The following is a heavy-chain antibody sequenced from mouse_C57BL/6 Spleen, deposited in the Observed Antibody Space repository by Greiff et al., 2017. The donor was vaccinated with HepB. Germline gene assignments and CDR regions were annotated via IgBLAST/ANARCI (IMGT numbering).Heavy chain of an antibody. CDR2: INPSSGYT. V-gene: IGHV1-7*01. D-gene: IGHD1-2*01. J-gene: IGHJ2*01. CDR3: AREGITTAVDY. Sequence: QVHVKQSGAELAKPGASVKLSCKASGYTFTSYWMHWVKQRPGQGLEWIGYINPSSGYTKYNQKFKDKATLTEDKSSSTAYIHLSSLTYEDSAVYYCAREGITTAVDYWGQGTTLTVSS. CDR1: GYTFTSYW.